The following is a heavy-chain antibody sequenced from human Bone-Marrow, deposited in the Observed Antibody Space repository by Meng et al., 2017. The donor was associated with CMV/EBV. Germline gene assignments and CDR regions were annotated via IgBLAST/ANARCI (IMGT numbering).Heavy chain of an antibody. V-gene: IGHV3-66*01. D-gene: IGHD4-17*01. CDR1: GFTFSSYE. Sequence: GESLKISCAASGFTFSSYEMNWVRQAPGKGLEWVSVIYSGGSTYYADSVKGRFTISRDIAGNSLHLQMNSLRVEDTGVYYCATDPDGDYDFDYWGQGTLVTFSS. J-gene: IGHJ4*02. CDR2: IYSGGST. CDR3: ATDPDGDYDFDY.